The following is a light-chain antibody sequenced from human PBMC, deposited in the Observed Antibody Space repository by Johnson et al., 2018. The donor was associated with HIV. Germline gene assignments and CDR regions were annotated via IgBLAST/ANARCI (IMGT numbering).Light chain of an antibody. CDR2: ENN. CDR1: SSNIGNNY. CDR3: RTWDNSLSAFV. J-gene: IGLJ1*01. Sequence: QSVLTQPPSVSAAPGQKVTISCSGTSSNIGNNYVSWYQQLPGTAPKLLIYENNKRPSGIPDRFSGSKSGTSATLGITGLQTGDEAEYYCRTWDNSLSAFVFGSGTKVAVL. V-gene: IGLV1-51*02.